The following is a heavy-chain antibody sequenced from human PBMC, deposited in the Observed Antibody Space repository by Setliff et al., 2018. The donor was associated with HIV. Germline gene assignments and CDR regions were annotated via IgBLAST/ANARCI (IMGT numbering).Heavy chain of an antibody. D-gene: IGHD2-2*02. Sequence: SETLSLTCAVSGYSISSGCYWGWIRQPPGKGLEWIGSMYHTGSTDYNPSFKSRVTISLDKSNNQISLNLSSATAADTAVYYCARHTVFVRYFDHWGQGMLVTVSS. CDR2: MYHTGST. CDR3: ARHTVFVRYFDH. J-gene: IGHJ4*02. V-gene: IGHV4-38-2*01. CDR1: GYSISSGCY.